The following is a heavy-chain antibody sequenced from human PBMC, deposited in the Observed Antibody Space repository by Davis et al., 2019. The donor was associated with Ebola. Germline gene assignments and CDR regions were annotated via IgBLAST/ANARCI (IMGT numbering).Heavy chain of an antibody. CDR2: IRQDGIEK. D-gene: IGHD2-8*01. CDR1: GFTFSDYY. Sequence: PGGSLRLSCAASGFTFSDYYMSWIRQAPGKGLEWVANIRQDGIEKFYVGSVKGRFTISRDNGKKSVYLQMNSLRAEDTAVYYCAKDLDIVLMVYALPVFDYWGQGTLVTVSS. CDR3: AKDLDIVLMVYALPVFDY. J-gene: IGHJ4*02. V-gene: IGHV3-7*03.